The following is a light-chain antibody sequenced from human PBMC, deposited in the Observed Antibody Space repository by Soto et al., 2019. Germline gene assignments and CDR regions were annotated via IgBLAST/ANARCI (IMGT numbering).Light chain of an antibody. CDR1: SSNIGNNY. CDR3: GTWDSSLSAVNWV. J-gene: IGLJ3*02. V-gene: IGLV1-51*01. Sequence: QSVLTQPPSVSAAPGQTVTISCSGSSSNIGNNYVSWYQQLPGTAPKLLIYDNNKRPSGIPDRFSGSKSGTSATLGITGLQTGDEADYYCGTWDSSLSAVNWVFGGGTKVTVL. CDR2: DNN.